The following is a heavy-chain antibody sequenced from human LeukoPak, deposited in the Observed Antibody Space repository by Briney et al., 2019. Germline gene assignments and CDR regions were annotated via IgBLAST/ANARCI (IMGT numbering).Heavy chain of an antibody. CDR2: IYYSGST. CDR3: AREYRGYCSGGSCYGWFDP. D-gene: IGHD2-15*01. V-gene: IGHV4-31*03. Sequence: PSETLSLTCTVSGDSISSGNYYWSWIRQHPGKGLEWIGYIYYSGSTYYNPSLKSRVTISMDTFKNQFSLKLNSVSAADTAVYYCAREYRGYCSGGSCYGWFDPWGQGTLVTVSS. CDR1: GDSISSGNYY. J-gene: IGHJ5*02.